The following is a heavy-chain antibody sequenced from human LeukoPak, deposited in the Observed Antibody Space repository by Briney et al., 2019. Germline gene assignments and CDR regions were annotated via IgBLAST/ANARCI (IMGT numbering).Heavy chain of an antibody. CDR3: VRDWGYDSSGYWQKYFDT. V-gene: IGHV3-74*01. J-gene: IGHJ4*02. Sequence: GGSLRLSCATSGFAFTNFWMHWVRQAPGKGLVWVSRINHDGSSTNYADSVKGRFTISRDNAKNTVYLQMNSLRAEDTAVYYCVRDWGYDSSGYWQKYFDTWGQGTLVTVSS. CDR1: GFAFTNFW. CDR2: INHDGSST. D-gene: IGHD3-22*01.